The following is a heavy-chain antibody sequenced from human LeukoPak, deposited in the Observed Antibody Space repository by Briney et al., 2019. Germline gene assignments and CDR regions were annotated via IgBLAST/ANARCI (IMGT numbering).Heavy chain of an antibody. CDR2: ISAYNGNT. D-gene: IGHD3-22*01. CDR1: GYTFTSYG. J-gene: IGHJ5*02. Sequence: RASVKVSCKASGYTFTSYGISWVRQAPGQGLEWMGWISAYNGNTNYAQKLQGRVTMTTDTSTSTAYMELRSLRSDDTAVYYCARVGPRITMIVAGNWFDPWGQGTLVTVSS. CDR3: ARVGPRITMIVAGNWFDP. V-gene: IGHV1-18*01.